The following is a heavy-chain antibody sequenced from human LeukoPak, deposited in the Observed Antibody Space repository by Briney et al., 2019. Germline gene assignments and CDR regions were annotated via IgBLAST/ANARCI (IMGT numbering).Heavy chain of an antibody. CDR3: ARDHRQIAAACTFDY. D-gene: IGHD6-13*01. J-gene: IGHJ4*02. CDR2: MNPNSGNT. V-gene: IGHV1-8*01. CDR1: GYTFTSYD. Sequence: ASVKVSCKASGYTFTSYDINWVRQATGQGLEWMGWMNPNSGNTGYAQKFQGRVTMTRDTSISTAYMELSRLRSDDTAVYYCARDHRQIAAACTFDYWGQGTLVTVSS.